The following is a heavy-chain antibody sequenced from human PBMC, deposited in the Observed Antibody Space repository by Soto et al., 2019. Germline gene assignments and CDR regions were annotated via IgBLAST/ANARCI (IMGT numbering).Heavy chain of an antibody. CDR2: IIPIYPTT. CDR3: ARIPRYSFPTSDDLDS. CDR1: GGTFYTYT. J-gene: IGHJ4*02. V-gene: IGHV1-69*15. D-gene: IGHD5-18*01. Sequence: QVQLVQSGAEVRKPGSSVQVSCKASGGTFYTYTFSWVRQAPGQGLEWMGSIIPIYPTTNYAENFQGRLTVTADASKNTAYMELNSLTSEDTAVYYCARIPRYSFPTSDDLDSWGQGTLVTVSS.